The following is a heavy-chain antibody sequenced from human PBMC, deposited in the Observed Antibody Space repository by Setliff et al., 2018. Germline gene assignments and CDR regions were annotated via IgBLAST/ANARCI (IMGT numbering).Heavy chain of an antibody. D-gene: IGHD1-20*01. J-gene: IGHJ4*02. CDR1: GGTFSSYA. CDR3: ARARSFNWIDIDY. CDR2: IIPIFGTA. V-gene: IGHV1-69*06. Sequence: SVKVSCKASGGTFSSYAISWVRQAPGQGLEWMGRIIPIFGTANYAQKFQGRVTITADKSTSTAYMELSSPRSEDTAVYYCARARSFNWIDIDYWGQGTLVTVSS.